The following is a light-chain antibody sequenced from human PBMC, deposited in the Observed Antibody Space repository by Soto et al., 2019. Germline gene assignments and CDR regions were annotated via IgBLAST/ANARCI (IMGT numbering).Light chain of an antibody. CDR3: QQGYSSRWT. J-gene: IGKJ1*01. Sequence: DIQMTQSPSSLSASVGDRVTITCRASQNIRSDLNLYQQKPGKAPQLLIYATSSLQTGVPSRFSACGSGTDFILVISDLQPEDSANYYCQQGYSSRWTSGRGTRVEI. V-gene: IGKV1-39*01. CDR2: ATS. CDR1: QNIRSD.